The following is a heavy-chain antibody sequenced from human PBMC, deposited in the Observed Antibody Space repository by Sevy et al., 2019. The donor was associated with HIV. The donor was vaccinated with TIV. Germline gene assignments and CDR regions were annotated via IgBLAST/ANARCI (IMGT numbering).Heavy chain of an antibody. CDR2: VDPSAGNT. Sequence: ASVKVSCKASGDTFTKNYIHWVRQAPGQGLEWMGMVDPSAGNTTYAQKFQGRVTMNGDTYTSILYMELSSLRSEDTAVYYCVRADPDKPFDSWGQGTLVTVSS. J-gene: IGHJ4*02. CDR3: VRADPDKPFDS. V-gene: IGHV1-46*01. CDR1: GDTFTKNY.